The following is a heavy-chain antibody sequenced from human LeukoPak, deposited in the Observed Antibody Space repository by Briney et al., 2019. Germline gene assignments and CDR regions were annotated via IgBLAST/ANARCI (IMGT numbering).Heavy chain of an antibody. D-gene: IGHD1-26*01. V-gene: IGHV1-2*02. J-gene: IGHJ4*02. Sequence: ASVKVSCEPSGYTFTAYYIHWVRQAPGQGLEWMGWINPDSGSTNYAQKFQGMVTMTRDTSITTAFMELNSLRSDDTAVYYCARGSIVGATFDYFDYWGQGTLVTVSS. CDR3: ARGSIVGATFDYFDY. CDR1: GYTFTAYY. CDR2: INPDSGST.